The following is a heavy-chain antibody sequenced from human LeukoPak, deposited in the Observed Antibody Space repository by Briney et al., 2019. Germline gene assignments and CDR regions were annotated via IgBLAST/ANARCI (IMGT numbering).Heavy chain of an antibody. D-gene: IGHD1-7*01. CDR2: IIPIFGTA. Sequence: ASVKVSCKASGGTFSSYAISWVRQAPGHGLEWMGGIIPIFGTANYAQKFQGRVTITADESTSTAYMELSSMRSEDTAVYYCARASQRITGTNNWFDPWGQGTLVTVSS. CDR1: GGTFSSYA. V-gene: IGHV1-69*13. J-gene: IGHJ5*02. CDR3: ARASQRITGTNNWFDP.